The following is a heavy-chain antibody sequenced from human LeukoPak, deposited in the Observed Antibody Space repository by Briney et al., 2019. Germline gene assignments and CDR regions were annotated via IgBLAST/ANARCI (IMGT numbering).Heavy chain of an antibody. D-gene: IGHD3-22*01. Sequence: SETLSLTCTVSGGSISSYFWSWIRQPPGKGLEWIGYIYYRGSTKYNSSIKSRVTIPMDTSKNQFSLRLSSVTASDTAVYYCARYDRSAFTHDFWGQGTLVTVSS. V-gene: IGHV4-59*01. CDR3: ARYDRSAFTHDF. CDR2: IYYRGST. J-gene: IGHJ4*02. CDR1: GGSISSYF.